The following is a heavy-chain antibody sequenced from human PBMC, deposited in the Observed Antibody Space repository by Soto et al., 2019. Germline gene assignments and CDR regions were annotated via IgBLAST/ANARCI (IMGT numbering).Heavy chain of an antibody. J-gene: IGHJ5*02. CDR1: GDSVSSGSYY. V-gene: IGHV4-61*03. CDR3: ARDGYNSPKWFDP. Sequence: TLSLTCTVSGDSVSSGSYYWSWIRQPPGKGLEWIGFIYYTGATNYNPSLKSRVTISIDRSTNHFSLKLSSATAADTAVYYCARDGYNSPKWFDPWGQGTLVTVSS. D-gene: IGHD5-12*01. CDR2: IYYTGAT.